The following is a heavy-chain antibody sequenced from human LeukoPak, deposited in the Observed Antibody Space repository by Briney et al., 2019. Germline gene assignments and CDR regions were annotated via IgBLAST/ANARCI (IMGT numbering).Heavy chain of an antibody. V-gene: IGHV5-51*01. CDR2: IYPGDSDT. CDR1: GFTFGDYA. J-gene: IGHJ4*02. Sequence: GGSLRLSCTASGFTFGDYAMSWVRQMPGKGLEWMGIIYPGDSDTRYSPSFQGQVTISADKSISTAYLQWSSLKASDTAMYYCARLGAVTSFFDYWGQGTLVTVSS. CDR3: ARLGAVTSFFDY. D-gene: IGHD4-4*01.